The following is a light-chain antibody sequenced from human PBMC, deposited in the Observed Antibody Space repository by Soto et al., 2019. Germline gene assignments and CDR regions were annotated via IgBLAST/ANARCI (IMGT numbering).Light chain of an antibody. Sequence: DIQMTQSPSTLSASVGDRVTITFLASQVIGNYLAWYQQKPGKVPKLLIYGAYTLQSGVPSRFSGSGSGTDLTLTISSLQPEDVAIYYCQKYNSGLITFGQGTRLEIK. J-gene: IGKJ5*01. CDR3: QKYNSGLIT. CDR2: GAY. CDR1: QVIGNY. V-gene: IGKV1-27*01.